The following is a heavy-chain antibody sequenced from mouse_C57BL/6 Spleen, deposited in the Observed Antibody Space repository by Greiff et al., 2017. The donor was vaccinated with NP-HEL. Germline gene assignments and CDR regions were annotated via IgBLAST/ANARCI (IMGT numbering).Heavy chain of an antibody. J-gene: IGHJ2*01. D-gene: IGHD2-1*01. CDR2: IYPGSDST. CDR1: GYTFTNYW. Sequence: VQLQQPGAELVKPGASVKMSCKASGYTFTNYWITWVKQSPGQGLEWIGDIYPGSDSTNYNEKFKSKATLTVDTSSSTAYMHLSSLTSEDSAVYYCARGGNYCFDYWGQGTTLTVSS. CDR3: ARGGNYCFDY. V-gene: IGHV1-55*01.